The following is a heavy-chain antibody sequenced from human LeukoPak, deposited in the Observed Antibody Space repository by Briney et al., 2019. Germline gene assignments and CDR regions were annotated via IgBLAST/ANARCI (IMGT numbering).Heavy chain of an antibody. CDR1: GFTFSSYG. Sequence: GGSLRLSCAASGFTFSSYGMHWVRQAPGKGLEWVAFIRYDGSNKYYADSVKGRFTISRDNSKNTLYLQMNRLRAEDTAVYYCAKEGNSSSWYYYYYYYMDVWGKGTTVTVSS. J-gene: IGHJ6*03. D-gene: IGHD6-13*01. CDR3: AKEGNSSSWYYYYYYYMDV. V-gene: IGHV3-30*02. CDR2: IRYDGSNK.